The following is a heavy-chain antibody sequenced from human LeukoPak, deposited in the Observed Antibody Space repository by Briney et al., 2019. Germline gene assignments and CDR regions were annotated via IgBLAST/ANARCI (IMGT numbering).Heavy chain of an antibody. V-gene: IGHV4-39*07. D-gene: IGHD4-23*01. Sequence: SETLSLTCTVSGGSISNSNYYWGWIRQSPGKGLEWIGEIYHSGSTNYNPSLKSRVTISVDKSKNQFSLKLSSVTAADTAVYYCARGSTSPDGGEYFQHWGQGTLVTVSS. J-gene: IGHJ1*01. CDR1: GGSISNSNYY. CDR3: ARGSTSPDGGEYFQH. CDR2: IYHSGST.